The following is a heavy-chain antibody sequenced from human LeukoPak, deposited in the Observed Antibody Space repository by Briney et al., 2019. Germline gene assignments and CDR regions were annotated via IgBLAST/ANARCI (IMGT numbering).Heavy chain of an antibody. V-gene: IGHV1-46*01. CDR2: INPSGGST. D-gene: IGHD3-22*01. Sequence: ASVKASCKASGCAFTSYYMHWVRQSPGQALEWMGIINPSGGSTSYAQKFQGRVTMTRDTSTSTVYMGLSSLRSEDTAVYYCARDNRGVTMIAPLSWYFDIWGRGTLVTVSS. CDR3: ARDNRGVTMIAPLSWYFDI. CDR1: GCAFTSYY. J-gene: IGHJ2*01.